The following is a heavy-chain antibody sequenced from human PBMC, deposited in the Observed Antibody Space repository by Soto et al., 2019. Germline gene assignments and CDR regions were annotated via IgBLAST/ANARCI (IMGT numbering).Heavy chain of an antibody. CDR3: ASSKRPTVLVDY. Sequence: QVQLQESGPGLVKPSGTLSLTCAVSGDSINSSNWWSWVRQPPGKGLEWIGEIYHSGTINYNPPLKRRISISLDKSKNQFSLKLNSVTAADTAVYFCASSKRPTVLVDYWGQGALVTVSS. D-gene: IGHD2-8*02. V-gene: IGHV4-4*02. J-gene: IGHJ4*02. CDR1: GDSINSSNW. CDR2: IYHSGTI.